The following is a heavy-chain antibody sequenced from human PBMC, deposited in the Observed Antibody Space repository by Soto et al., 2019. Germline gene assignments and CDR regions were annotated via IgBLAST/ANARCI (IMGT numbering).Heavy chain of an antibody. D-gene: IGHD6-13*01. J-gene: IGHJ4*02. Sequence: GGSLRLSCAASGFTFSSYSMNWVRQAPGKGLEWVSSISSSSRYIYYADSVKGRFTISRDSAKNSLYLQMNSLRAEDTAVYYCARELPSSWDSGLDYWGQGTLVTVSS. CDR3: ARELPSSWDSGLDY. V-gene: IGHV3-21*01. CDR1: GFTFSSYS. CDR2: ISSSSRYI.